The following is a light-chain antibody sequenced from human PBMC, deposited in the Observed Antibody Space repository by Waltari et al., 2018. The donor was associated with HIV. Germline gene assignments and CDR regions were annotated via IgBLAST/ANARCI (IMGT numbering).Light chain of an antibody. Sequence: QSLSGTSLAWYQQRPGQAPRLLLSDASTRASDIPDRFSGSGSATDFTLTISGLEPEDFATYYCQQYVMSPLTFGGGTRVQV. CDR1: QSLSGTS. J-gene: IGKJ4*01. V-gene: IGKV3-20*01. CDR3: QQYVMSPLT. CDR2: DAS.